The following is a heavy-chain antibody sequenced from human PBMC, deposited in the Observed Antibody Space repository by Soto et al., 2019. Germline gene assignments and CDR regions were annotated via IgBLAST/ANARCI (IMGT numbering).Heavy chain of an antibody. V-gene: IGHV4-31*03. J-gene: IGHJ6*02. D-gene: IGHD6-13*01. CDR3: ARGAQQLVRPIMDV. CDR2: IYYSGST. CDR1: GGSISSGGYY. Sequence: PSETLSLTCTLPGGSISSGGYYWSWIRQHPGKGLEWIGYIYYSGSTYYNPPLRSRVTISVDTSKNQFSLKLSSVTAADTAVYYCARGAQQLVRPIMDVWGQGTTVTVSS.